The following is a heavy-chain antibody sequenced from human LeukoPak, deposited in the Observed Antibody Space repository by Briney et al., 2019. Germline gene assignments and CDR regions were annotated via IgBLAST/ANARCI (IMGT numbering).Heavy chain of an antibody. D-gene: IGHD3-10*01. CDR2: ISYDGSNK. J-gene: IGHJ4*02. Sequence: GGSLRLSCAASGFTFSSYGMHWVRQAPGKGLEWVAVISYDGSNKYYADSVKGRFTISRDNSKNTLYLQMNGLRAEDTAVYYCVTMVRGVNFYWGQGTLVTVSS. CDR3: VTMVRGVNFY. V-gene: IGHV3-30*03. CDR1: GFTFSSYG.